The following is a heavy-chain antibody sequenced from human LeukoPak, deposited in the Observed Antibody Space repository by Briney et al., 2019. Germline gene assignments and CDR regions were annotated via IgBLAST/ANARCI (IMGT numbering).Heavy chain of an antibody. D-gene: IGHD4-17*01. V-gene: IGHV4-31*03. CDR3: ARESKVTTSQHNFYYQYIDV. CDR2: SYYSGNT. Sequence: SETLSLTCTLSVDSISSGVYYWSWIPQHPVEGLEWVGYSYYSGNTYYNPSLGSRVTISVDTSKNQFSLKLSSVTAADKAMYYCARESKVTTSQHNFYYQYIDVWGKGTTVTVSS. CDR1: VDSISSGVYY. J-gene: IGHJ6*03.